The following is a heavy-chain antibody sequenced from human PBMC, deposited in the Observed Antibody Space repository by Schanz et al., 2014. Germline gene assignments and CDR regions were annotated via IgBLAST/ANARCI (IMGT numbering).Heavy chain of an antibody. CDR2: ISYDGSTK. J-gene: IGHJ3*02. D-gene: IGHD5-12*01. CDR1: GFTFFGSFA. CDR3: ARGGGPEDVFDI. V-gene: IGHV3-30*03. Sequence: VQLLESGGGLVQPGGSLRLSCVASGFTFFGSFAMSWVRQAPGKGLEWVAVISYDGSTKYYADSVKGRFTISRDNAKNSLYLQMNSLRAEDTAVYYCARGGGPEDVFDIWGQGTILTVSS.